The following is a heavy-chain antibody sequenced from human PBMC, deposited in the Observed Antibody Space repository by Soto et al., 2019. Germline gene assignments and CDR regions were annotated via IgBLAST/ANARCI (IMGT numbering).Heavy chain of an antibody. Sequence: EVQLVESGGGLVQPGGSLRLSCAASGFTFSTYAMNWVRQAPGKRLQWVSYISSSGTTIYYADSVKGRFTISRDNSKNTLYLEMNNLRAEDTAVYYCARDLSYLEWNYYGMDVWGQGTTVTVSS. J-gene: IGHJ6*02. CDR3: ARDLSYLEWNYYGMDV. D-gene: IGHD3-3*01. V-gene: IGHV3-48*04. CDR2: ISSSGTTI. CDR1: GFTFSTYA.